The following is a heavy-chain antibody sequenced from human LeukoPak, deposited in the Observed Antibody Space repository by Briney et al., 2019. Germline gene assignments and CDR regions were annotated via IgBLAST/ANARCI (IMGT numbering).Heavy chain of an antibody. CDR1: GFTFSSYS. V-gene: IGHV3-21*01. J-gene: IGHJ4*02. D-gene: IGHD4/OR15-4a*01. CDR2: ISSSSSYI. CDR3: AREKNRVVLTAPLQY. Sequence: SGGSLRLSCAASGFTFSSYSMNWVRQAPGKGLEWVSCISSSSSYIYYADSVKGRFTISRDNAKDSLFLQMNILRPEDTAVYYCAREKNRVVLTAPLQYWGQGTLVTVSS.